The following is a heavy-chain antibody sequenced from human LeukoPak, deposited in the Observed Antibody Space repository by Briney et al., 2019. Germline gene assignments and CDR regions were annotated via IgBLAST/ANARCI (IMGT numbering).Heavy chain of an antibody. J-gene: IGHJ4*02. CDR2: INHSGST. V-gene: IGHV4-34*01. Sequence: SETLSLTCAVYGGSFSGYCWSWIRQPPGKGLEWIGEINHSGSTNYNPSLKSRVTISVDTSKNQFSLKLSSVTAADTAVYYCASLYSSGWTFDYWGQGTLVTVSS. D-gene: IGHD6-19*01. CDR3: ASLYSSGWTFDY. CDR1: GGSFSGYC.